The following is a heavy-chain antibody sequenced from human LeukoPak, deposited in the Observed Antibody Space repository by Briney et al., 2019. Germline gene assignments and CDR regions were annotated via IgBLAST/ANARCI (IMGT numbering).Heavy chain of an antibody. J-gene: IGHJ5*02. CDR3: ARDKVRPRNWFDP. Sequence: SETLSLTCTVSGDSINSYYWSWIRQPPGKGLEWIGYIYYSGSTNYNPSLKSRVTMSVDTSKNQFSLKLSSVTAADTAVYYCARDKVRPRNWFDPWGQGTLVTVSS. V-gene: IGHV4-59*12. D-gene: IGHD3-10*01. CDR1: GDSINSYY. CDR2: IYYSGST.